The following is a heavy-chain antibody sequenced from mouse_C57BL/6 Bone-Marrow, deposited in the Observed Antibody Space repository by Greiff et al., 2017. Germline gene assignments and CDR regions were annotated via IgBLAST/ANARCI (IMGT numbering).Heavy chain of an antibody. J-gene: IGHJ1*03. D-gene: IGHD2-1*01. CDR2: ISGGGGNT. Sequence: EVQLVESGGGLVKPGGSLKLSCAASGFTFSSYTMSWVRQTPEKRLEWVATISGGGGNTYYPDSVKGRFTISRDNAKNNLYLQMSSLRSEDTALYYCARHLPYYGNWYFDVWGTGTTVTVSS. V-gene: IGHV5-9*01. CDR1: GFTFSSYT. CDR3: ARHLPYYGNWYFDV.